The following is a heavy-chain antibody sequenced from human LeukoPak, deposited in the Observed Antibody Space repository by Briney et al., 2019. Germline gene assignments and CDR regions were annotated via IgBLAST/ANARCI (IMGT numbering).Heavy chain of an antibody. J-gene: IGHJ3*02. CDR3: ARGSAACYTFRCTFDI. CDR1: GYTFTSYY. V-gene: IGHV1-46*01. CDR2: INPSGGST. Sequence: ASVKVSCKASGYTFTSYYMHWVRQAPGQGLEWMGIINPSGGSTSYAQKFQGRVTMTRDTSTSTVYMELSSLRAEDTAVYYCARGSAACYTFRCTFDIWGPGTMVTVSS. D-gene: IGHD2-2*02.